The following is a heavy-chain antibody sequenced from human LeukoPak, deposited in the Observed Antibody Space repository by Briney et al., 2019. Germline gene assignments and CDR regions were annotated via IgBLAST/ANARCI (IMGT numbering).Heavy chain of an antibody. D-gene: IGHD2-2*01. CDR2: INHSGST. J-gene: IGHJ4*02. CDR3: ARARRPQIVVVPASRRYYFDY. Sequence: SETLSLTCAVYGGSFSGYYWSWIRQPPGKGLEWIGEINHSGSTYYNPSPKSRVTISVDTSKNQFSLKLSSVTAADTAVYYCARARRPQIVVVPASRRYYFDYWGQRTLVTVSS. CDR1: GGSFSGYY. V-gene: IGHV4-34*01.